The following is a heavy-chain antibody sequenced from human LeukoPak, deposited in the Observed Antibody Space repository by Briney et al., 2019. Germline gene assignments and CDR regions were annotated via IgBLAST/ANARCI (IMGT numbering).Heavy chain of an antibody. J-gene: IGHJ4*02. CDR3: TTDLGGDSSAYYTNSDY. CDR2: VKRLTHGGTP. Sequence: GSLRLSCTTSAFTFDNAWMSWVSQAQGEVLEWDGRVKRLTHGGTPDYAAPVKGRFSISRDDSKNTLYLHMTSLKTEDTAVYYCTTDLGGDSSAYYTNSDYWGQGTLVTVSS. D-gene: IGHD3-22*01. V-gene: IGHV3-15*01. CDR1: AFTFDNAW.